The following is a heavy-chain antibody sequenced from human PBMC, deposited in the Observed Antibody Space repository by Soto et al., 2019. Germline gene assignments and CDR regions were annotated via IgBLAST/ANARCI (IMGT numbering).Heavy chain of an antibody. CDR3: AREPVGPDYAMDV. Sequence: QMQLVESGGGVVQPGTSLRLSCAASGFDFSSYGMNWVRQTPGKGLEWVAVLGFDGGGRYYADSVKGRFTISRDNSKKMLYLQMDSLRAEDTALYYCAREPVGPDYAMDVWGQGTTVTVSS. CDR1: GFDFSSYG. D-gene: IGHD1-26*01. V-gene: IGHV3-33*01. J-gene: IGHJ6*02. CDR2: LGFDGGGR.